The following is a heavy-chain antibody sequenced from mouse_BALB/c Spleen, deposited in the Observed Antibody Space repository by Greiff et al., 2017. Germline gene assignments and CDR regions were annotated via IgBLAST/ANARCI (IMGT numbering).Heavy chain of an antibody. J-gene: IGHJ3*01. V-gene: IGHV5-17*02. CDR2: ISSGSSTI. CDR1: GFTFSSFG. D-gene: IGHD1-2*01. Sequence: DVMLVESGGGLVQPGGSRKLSCAASGFTFSSFGMHWVRQAPEKGLEWVAYISSGSSTIYYADTVKGRFTISRDNPKNTLFLQMTSLRSEDTAMYYCARGITTATAWFAYWGQGTLVTVSA. CDR3: ARGITTATAWFAY.